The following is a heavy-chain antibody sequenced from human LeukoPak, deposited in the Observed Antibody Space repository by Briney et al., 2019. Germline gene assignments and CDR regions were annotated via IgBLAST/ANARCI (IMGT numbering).Heavy chain of an antibody. Sequence: SETLSLTCAIYGGYFSDHYCIWIRQPPGKGPEFIGEIHPSGSTNYNPSLERRVTLSLDTSKNQLSLKLNSVTAADTATYYCATGVDGYKGGNYWSQGTLVTVSS. J-gene: IGHJ4*02. CDR1: GGYFSDHY. V-gene: IGHV4-34*01. CDR3: ATGVDGYKGGNY. CDR2: IHPSGST. D-gene: IGHD5-24*01.